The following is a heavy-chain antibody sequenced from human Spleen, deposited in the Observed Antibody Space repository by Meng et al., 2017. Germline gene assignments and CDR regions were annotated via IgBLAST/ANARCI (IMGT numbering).Heavy chain of an antibody. D-gene: IGHD6-13*01. CDR3: AAGDSSSWYDY. J-gene: IGHJ4*02. V-gene: IGHV4-59*01. CDR2: IYYTGST. Sequence: SETLSLTCTVSGGSINSYYWSWIRQPPGKGLEWIGYIYYTGSTNYNPSLKSRLTISVDMSKNQFSLKLSSVTAADTAMYYCAAGDSSSWYDYWGQGTLVTVSS. CDR1: GGSINSYY.